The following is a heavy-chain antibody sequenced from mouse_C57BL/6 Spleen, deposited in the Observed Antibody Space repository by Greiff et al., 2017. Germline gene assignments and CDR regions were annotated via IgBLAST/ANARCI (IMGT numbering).Heavy chain of an antibody. D-gene: IGHD1-1*01. Sequence: QVQLQQSGAELVRPGTSVKVSCKASGYAFTNYLIEWVKQRPGQGLEWIGVINPGSGGTNYNGKSKGKATLTADKSSSTAYMQLSSLTSEDSAVYFCARWMITTVVATPYYAMDYWGQGTSVTVSS. CDR3: ARWMITTVVATPYYAMDY. V-gene: IGHV1-54*01. CDR2: INPGSGGT. J-gene: IGHJ4*01. CDR1: GYAFTNYL.